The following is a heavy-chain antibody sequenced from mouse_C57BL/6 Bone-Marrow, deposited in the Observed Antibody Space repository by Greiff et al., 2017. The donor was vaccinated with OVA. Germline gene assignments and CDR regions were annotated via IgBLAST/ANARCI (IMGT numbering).Heavy chain of an antibody. CDR3: ASAVVAY. Sequence: QVQLQQPGAELVKPGASVKLSCKASGYTFPSYWMQWVKQRPGQGLEWIGESDPSDSYTNYNQKFKGKATLTVDTSSSTAYMQLSSLTSEDSAVYYCASAVVAYWGQGTLVTVSA. V-gene: IGHV1-50*01. CDR1: GYTFPSYW. CDR2: SDPSDSYT. J-gene: IGHJ3*01.